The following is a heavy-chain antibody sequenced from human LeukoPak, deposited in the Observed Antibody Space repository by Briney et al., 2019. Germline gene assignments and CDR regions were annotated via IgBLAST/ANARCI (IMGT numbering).Heavy chain of an antibody. CDR1: GFTFSNYG. J-gene: IGHJ4*02. V-gene: IGHV3-33*01. CDR2: IWYDGSNK. CDR3: ARVGPGYTYVYGAPYYFDS. D-gene: IGHD5-18*01. Sequence: PGGSLRLSCAASGFTFSNYGMHWVRQAPGKGLEWVAVIWYDGSNKYYADSVKGRFTFSRHNSGNTLYLQMNSLRAEDTAVYYCARVGPGYTYVYGAPYYFDSWGQGTLVTVSS.